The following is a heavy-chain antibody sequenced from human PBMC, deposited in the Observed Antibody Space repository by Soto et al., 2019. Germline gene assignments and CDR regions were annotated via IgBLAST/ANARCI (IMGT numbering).Heavy chain of an antibody. CDR1: GGSISKFY. Sequence: QVHLQESGPGLVKPSETLSLTCSVSGGSISKFYWSWIRKTAGKGLEWMGRVYATGPTDYNPSLRSRVAMSVDISRKTFSLRLTSVTAADTGMYYCVRDGSKTLRDWFDPWGQGKLVTVSS. D-gene: IGHD3-10*01. V-gene: IGHV4-4*07. J-gene: IGHJ5*02. CDR3: VRDGSKTLRDWFDP. CDR2: VYATGPT.